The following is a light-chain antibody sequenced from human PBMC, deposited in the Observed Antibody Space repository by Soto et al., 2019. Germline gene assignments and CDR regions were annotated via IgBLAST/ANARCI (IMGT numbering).Light chain of an antibody. J-gene: IGLJ2*01. V-gene: IGLV2-14*01. CDR3: SSYTSSSTRV. CDR1: SSDVGGYNY. CDR2: EVS. Sequence: QSALTQPASVSGSPGQSITISCTGTSSDVGGYNYVSWYQQHPGKAPKLIIYEVSNRPSGISNRFSGSKSGNTASLTISGRQAEDEADYYCSSYTSSSTRVFGGGPKLTVL.